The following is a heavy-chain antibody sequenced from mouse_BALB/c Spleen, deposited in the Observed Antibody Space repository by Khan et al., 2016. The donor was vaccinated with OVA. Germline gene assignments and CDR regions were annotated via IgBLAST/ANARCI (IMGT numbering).Heavy chain of an antibody. CDR2: INPSNGYT. V-gene: IGHV1-4*01. CDR3: IRDGAYHRNDGWFAY. CDR1: GYTFTSYT. D-gene: IGHD2-14*01. Sequence: QVQLKQSGAELARPGASVKMSCKASGYTFTSYTIHWIKERPGQGLEWIGYINPSNGYTHYNQKFKDKATLTTDKSSTTAYLQLSSLTSDDSAVYNCIRDGAYHRNDGWFAYWGQGTLVTVSA. J-gene: IGHJ3*01.